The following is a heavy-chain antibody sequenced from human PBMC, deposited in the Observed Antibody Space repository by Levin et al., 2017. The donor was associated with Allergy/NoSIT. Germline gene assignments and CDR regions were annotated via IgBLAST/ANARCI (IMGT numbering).Heavy chain of an antibody. J-gene: IGHJ6*03. Sequence: SETLSLTCTVSGGSISSYYWSWIRQPPGKGLEWIGYIYYSGSTNYNPSLKSRVTISVDTSKNQFSLKLSSVTAADTAVYYCARHDHFVKPYYMDVWGKGTTVAVSS. D-gene: IGHD1-14*01. CDR2: IYYSGST. CDR1: GGSISSYY. CDR3: ARHDHFVKPYYMDV. V-gene: IGHV4-59*08.